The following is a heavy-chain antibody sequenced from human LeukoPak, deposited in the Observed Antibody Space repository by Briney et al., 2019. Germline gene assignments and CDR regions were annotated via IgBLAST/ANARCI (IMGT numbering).Heavy chain of an antibody. CDR3: ARRWLLLDP. D-gene: IGHD4-23*01. J-gene: IGHJ5*02. CDR2: INHSGST. CDR1: GESFSGYY. V-gene: IGHV4-34*01. Sequence: SETLSLTCAVYGESFSGYYWSWIRQPPGKGLEWIGEINHSGSTNYNPSLKSRVTISVDTSKNQFSLKLSSVTAADTAVYYCARRWLLLDPWGQGTLVTVSS.